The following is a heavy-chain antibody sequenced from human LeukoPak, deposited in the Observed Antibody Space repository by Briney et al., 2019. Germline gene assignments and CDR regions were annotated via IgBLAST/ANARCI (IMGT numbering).Heavy chain of an antibody. V-gene: IGHV3-21*01. Sequence: GGSLRLSCAASGFTFSSYSMNWVRQAPGKGLEWVSSISSSSSYIYYADSVKGRFTISRDNAKNSLYLQMNSLRAEDTATYFCARGHNSRAGVTDCCPLDYWGQGTLVTVSS. D-gene: IGHD2-21*02. CDR1: GFTFSSYS. CDR2: ISSSSSYI. J-gene: IGHJ4*02. CDR3: ARGHNSRAGVTDCCPLDY.